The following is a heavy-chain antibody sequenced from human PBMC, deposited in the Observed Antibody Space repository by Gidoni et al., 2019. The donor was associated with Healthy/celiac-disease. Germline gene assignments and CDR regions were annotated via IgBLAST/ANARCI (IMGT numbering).Heavy chain of an antibody. CDR1: GFSLSNARMG. Sequence: QVTLKESGPVLVKPTETLTLTCTVSGFSLSNARMGVSWIRQPPGKTLEWLAHIFSNDEKSYSTSLKSRLTISKDTSKSQVVLTMTNMDPVDTATYYCARIHGSYYDDYYYGMDVWGQGTTVTVSS. J-gene: IGHJ6*02. D-gene: IGHD1-26*01. CDR3: ARIHGSYYDDYYYGMDV. CDR2: IFSNDEK. V-gene: IGHV2-26*01.